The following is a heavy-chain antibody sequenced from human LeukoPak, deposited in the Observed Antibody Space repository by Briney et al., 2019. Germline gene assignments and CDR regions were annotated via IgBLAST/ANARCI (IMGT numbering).Heavy chain of an antibody. D-gene: IGHD6-13*01. Sequence: ASVKVSCKASGYIFTNYGISWVRQAPGQGLEWMGWISAYNGNTNYAQKFQGRVTITTDESTSTAYMELSSLRSEDTAVYYCASLYSSSWYGKRGDYWGQGTLVTVSS. V-gene: IGHV1-18*01. J-gene: IGHJ4*02. CDR1: GYIFTNYG. CDR2: ISAYNGNT. CDR3: ASLYSSSWYGKRGDY.